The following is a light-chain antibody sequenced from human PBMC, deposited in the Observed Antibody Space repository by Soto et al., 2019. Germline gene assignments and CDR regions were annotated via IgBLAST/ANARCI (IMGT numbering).Light chain of an antibody. J-gene: IGKJ4*02. V-gene: IGKV1-39*01. CDR3: QQSYTLPLT. Sequence: DIQLTQSPSSLSASVGDRVTITCRASQIISSYLNWYQHKPGVAPKLLIYDTSSLQSGVSSRFSGSGSGTEFTLTISSLQPEDFATYSCQQSYTLPLTFGGGTKVETK. CDR1: QIISSY. CDR2: DTS.